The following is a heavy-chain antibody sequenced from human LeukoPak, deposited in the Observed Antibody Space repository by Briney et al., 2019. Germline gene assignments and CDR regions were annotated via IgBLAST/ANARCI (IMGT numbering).Heavy chain of an antibody. Sequence: SETLSLTCAVSGGSISSSNWWSWVRPPPGKGLEWIGEIYHSGSANYNPSLKSRVTISVDKSKNQFSLKLSSVTAADTAVYYCARAEAVAGQFDYWGQGTLVTVSS. D-gene: IGHD6-19*01. CDR3: ARAEAVAGQFDY. CDR2: IYHSGSA. V-gene: IGHV4-4*02. CDR1: GGSISSSNW. J-gene: IGHJ4*02.